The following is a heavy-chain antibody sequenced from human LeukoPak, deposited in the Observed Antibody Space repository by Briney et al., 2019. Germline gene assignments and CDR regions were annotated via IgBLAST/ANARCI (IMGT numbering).Heavy chain of an antibody. Sequence: GGSLRLSCAASTFTFSSYAMSWVRQAPGKGLEWVSTIRATGGSTYYADSVKGRFTISRDVSKNTLYLQMNSLRADDTAVYYCANTCYSSSPLDPWGQGTLVTVSS. CDR2: IRATGGST. V-gene: IGHV3-23*01. J-gene: IGHJ5*02. CDR1: TFTFSSYA. CDR3: ANTCYSSSPLDP. D-gene: IGHD3-10*01.